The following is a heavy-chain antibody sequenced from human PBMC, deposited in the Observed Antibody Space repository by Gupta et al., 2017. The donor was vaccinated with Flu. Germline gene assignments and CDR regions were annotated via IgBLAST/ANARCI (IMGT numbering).Heavy chain of an antibody. J-gene: IGHJ4*02. D-gene: IGHD3-3*01. V-gene: IGHV4-34*01. Sequence: HSGSTNYNPSLKSRVTISVDTSKNQFSLKLSSVTAADTAVYYCARDRGHYDFWSGYYRRRTTGEKTPYYFDYWGQGTLVTVSS. CDR3: ARDRGHYDFWSGYYRRRTTGEKTPYYFDY. CDR2: HSGST.